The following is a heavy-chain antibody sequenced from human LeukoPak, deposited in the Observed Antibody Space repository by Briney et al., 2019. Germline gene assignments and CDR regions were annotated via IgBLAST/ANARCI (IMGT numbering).Heavy chain of an antibody. D-gene: IGHD6-13*01. CDR1: GFAFSGNW. CDR2: ISGDARTI. V-gene: IGHV3-74*01. J-gene: IGHJ4*02. Sequence: GGSLRLSCAASGFAFSGNWMHWVRQAPGKGLVWVSHISGDARTITYADFVKGRFTISRDNAKNTLYLEMNSLRAEDTALYYCVRGQATAWGLDYWGQGTLVTVSS. CDR3: VRGQATAWGLDY.